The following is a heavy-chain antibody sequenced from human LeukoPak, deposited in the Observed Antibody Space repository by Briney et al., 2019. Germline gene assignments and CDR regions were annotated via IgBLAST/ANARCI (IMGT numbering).Heavy chain of an antibody. V-gene: IGHV3-23*01. CDR1: GFTFSSYA. CDR2: ISGSGGST. D-gene: IGHD4-23*01. J-gene: IGHJ3*02. Sequence: QTGGSLRLSCAASGFTFSSYAMSWVRQAPGKGLEWVSAISGSGGSTYYADSVKGRFTISRDNSKNTLYLQMNSLRAEDTAVYYCAKDTRPPYTVVTRDAFDIWGQGTMVTVSS. CDR3: AKDTRPPYTVVTRDAFDI.